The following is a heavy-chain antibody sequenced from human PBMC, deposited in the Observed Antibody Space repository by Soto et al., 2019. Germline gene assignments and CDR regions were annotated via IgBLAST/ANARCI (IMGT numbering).Heavy chain of an antibody. J-gene: IGHJ6*02. CDR3: ARLSGDHSAFFSYGMDA. CDR2: INSDGTIS. CDR1: GYTFTGYF. V-gene: IGHV3-74*01. Sequence: SCKASGYTFTGYFIHWVRQAPGKGPEWLSGINSDGTISSYADSVKGRFTISRDNARNTLSLQMNSLRADDTAVYYCARLSGDHSAFFSYGMDAWGQGTTVTVSS. D-gene: IGHD2-21*01.